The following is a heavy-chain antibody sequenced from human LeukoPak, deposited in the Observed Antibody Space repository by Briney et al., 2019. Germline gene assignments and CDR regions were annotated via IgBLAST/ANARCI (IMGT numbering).Heavy chain of an antibody. D-gene: IGHD3-16*01. V-gene: IGHV1-2*02. CDR3: ARMTHTLGATYSHFDY. CDR2: THPVSGNT. Sequence: ASVKVSCKASGYPFTNFYVHWVRLAPGQGLEWLGWTHPVSGNTIYAQKFQGRVTMTRDTSISTAYMELTSLTSDDTAVYYCARMTHTLGATYSHFDYWGQGTLVTVSS. CDR1: GYPFTNFY. J-gene: IGHJ4*02.